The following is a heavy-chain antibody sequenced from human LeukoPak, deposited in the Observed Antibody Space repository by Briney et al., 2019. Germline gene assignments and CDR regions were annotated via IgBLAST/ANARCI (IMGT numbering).Heavy chain of an antibody. CDR3: ATGRAAAGQYYFDY. J-gene: IGHJ4*02. Sequence: SDTLSLTCTVSGGSISNSIYYWAWIRQPPGKGLELIGTISYSGSTYYNPSLKSRVTIDVDTYKNQFSLKLNSVTAADTAVYYCATGRAAAGQYYFDYWGQGTLVTVSS. CDR2: ISYSGST. D-gene: IGHD6-13*01. V-gene: IGHV4-39*01. CDR1: GGSISNSIYY.